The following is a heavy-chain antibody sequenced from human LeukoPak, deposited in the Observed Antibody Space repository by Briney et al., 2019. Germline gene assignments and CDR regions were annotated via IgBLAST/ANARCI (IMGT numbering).Heavy chain of an antibody. Sequence: GGSLRLSCAASGFTFSTYGMHWVRQAPGKGLEWVAVIWYDGSDKYYADSVKGRFTISRDNSKNTLYLQMNSLRAEDTAICYCAATVESGYWGQGTLVTVSS. D-gene: IGHD4-17*01. CDR2: IWYDGSDK. CDR1: GFTFSTYG. J-gene: IGHJ4*02. CDR3: AATVESGY. V-gene: IGHV3-33*08.